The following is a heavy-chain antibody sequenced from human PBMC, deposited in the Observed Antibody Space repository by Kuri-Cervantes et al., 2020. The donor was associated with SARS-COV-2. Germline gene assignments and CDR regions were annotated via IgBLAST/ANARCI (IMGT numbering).Heavy chain of an antibody. J-gene: IGHJ3*02. V-gene: IGHV4-34*01. D-gene: IGHD3-22*01. CDR3: ARSRAMIVAQADAFDI. Sequence: SETLSFTCAVYGGSFSGYYWSWIRQPPGKGLEWIGEINHSGSTNYNPSLKSRVTISVDTSKNQFSLKLSSVTAADTAVYYCARSRAMIVAQADAFDIWGQGTMVTVSS. CDR2: INHSGST. CDR1: GGSFSGYY.